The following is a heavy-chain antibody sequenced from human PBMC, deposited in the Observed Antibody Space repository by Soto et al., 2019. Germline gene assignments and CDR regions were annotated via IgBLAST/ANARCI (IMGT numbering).Heavy chain of an antibody. CDR2: INHAGST. CDR1: SGSFSVYY. V-gene: IGHV4-34*01. Sequence: SETLSLTCAIYSGSFSVYYWNWFRQSPGKGLEWIGEINHAGSTNYNPSLKSRVTITVDASKNQFSLKLSSVNAADTAVYFCARDSTRRGACDIWGQGTMVTVSS. J-gene: IGHJ3*02. CDR3: ARDSTRRGACDI. D-gene: IGHD4-4*01.